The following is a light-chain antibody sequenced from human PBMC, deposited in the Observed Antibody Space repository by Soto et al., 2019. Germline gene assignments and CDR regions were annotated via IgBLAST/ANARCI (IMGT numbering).Light chain of an antibody. CDR3: SSYTTGNTNV. CDR2: DVT. Sequence: QSALTQPASVSGSPGQSITISCTGTSSNIGRYNYVSWYQQHPGKAPKLMIYDVTNRPSGVSNRFSGSKSGNTASLTISGLQAEDEADYYCSSYTTGNTNVFGTGTKATVL. V-gene: IGLV2-14*03. J-gene: IGLJ1*01. CDR1: SSNIGRYNY.